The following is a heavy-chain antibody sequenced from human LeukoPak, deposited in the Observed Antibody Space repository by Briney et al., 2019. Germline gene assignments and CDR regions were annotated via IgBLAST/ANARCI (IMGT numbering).Heavy chain of an antibody. V-gene: IGHV4-38-2*01. Sequence: KSSETLSLTCAVSGYSISSGYYWGWIRQPPGKGLEWIGSIYHSGSTYYNPSFKSRVTISVDTSKNQFSLKLSSVTAADTAVYYCARHSTDFWSGYQGNWFDPWGQGTLVTVSS. CDR1: GYSISSGYY. D-gene: IGHD3-3*01. CDR3: ARHSTDFWSGYQGNWFDP. CDR2: IYHSGST. J-gene: IGHJ5*02.